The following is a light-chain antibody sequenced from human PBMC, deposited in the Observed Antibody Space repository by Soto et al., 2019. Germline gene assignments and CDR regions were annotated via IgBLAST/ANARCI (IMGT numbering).Light chain of an antibody. CDR3: MQSTQFPNT. CDR1: QSLLQSDGKTH. J-gene: IGKJ5*01. CDR2: EVI. Sequence: DIVMTQTPLSLSVIPGQPASISCKSSQSLLQSDGKTHLYWYLQRPGQPPQLLIYEVIKRFSGVPHRFSGSGSGTDFTLKISRVEAEDVGVYYCMQSTQFPNTFGQGTRLEIK. V-gene: IGKV2D-29*01.